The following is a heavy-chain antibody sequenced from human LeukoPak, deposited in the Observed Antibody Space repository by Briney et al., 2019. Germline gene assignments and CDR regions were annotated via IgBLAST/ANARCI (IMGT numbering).Heavy chain of an antibody. Sequence: SETLSLTCTVSGGSISSSSSYYWGWIRQPPGKGLERIGSINYSGSTFYNPSLKSRVAISVDTSKNHFSLSLSSVTAADTAVYYCARHPGMDYWGQGTLVTVSS. CDR3: ARHPGMDY. J-gene: IGHJ4*02. CDR2: INYSGST. V-gene: IGHV4-39*01. CDR1: GGSISSSSSYY.